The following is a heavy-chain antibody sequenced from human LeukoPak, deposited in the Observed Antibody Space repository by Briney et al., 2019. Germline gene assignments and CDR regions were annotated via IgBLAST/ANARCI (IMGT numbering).Heavy chain of an antibody. CDR3: ARVPDQDGYNYYFDY. CDR1: RYTFTSYY. V-gene: IGHV1-46*01. CDR2: INPSGGST. J-gene: IGHJ4*02. D-gene: IGHD5-24*01. Sequence: ASVKVSCKASRYTFTSYYMHWVGQAPGQGLEWMGIINPSGGSTSYAQKFQGRVTMTRDMSTSTVYMELSSLRSEDTAVYYCARVPDQDGYNYYFDYWGQGTLVTVSS.